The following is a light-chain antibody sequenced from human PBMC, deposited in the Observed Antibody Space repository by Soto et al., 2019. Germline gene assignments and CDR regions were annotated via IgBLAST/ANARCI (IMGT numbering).Light chain of an antibody. CDR1: RSLVHSDGNIY. CDR3: LQATHWPHT. V-gene: IGKV2-30*02. J-gene: IGKJ2*01. CDR2: QVS. Sequence: DVVLTQSPLSLSVTLGQQASISCGSSRSLVHSDGNIYLIWFQQRPGQSPRRLIYQVSNRDSGVPDRFSGSGSVTDFTLKISRVEAEDVGVYYCLQATHWPHTFGQGTKVDIK.